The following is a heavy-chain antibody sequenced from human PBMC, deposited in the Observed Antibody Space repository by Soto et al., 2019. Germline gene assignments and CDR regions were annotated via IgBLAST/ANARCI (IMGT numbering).Heavy chain of an antibody. J-gene: IGHJ4*02. V-gene: IGHV4-39*01. Sequence: QLQLQESGPGLVKPSETLSLTCAVSGGSISSSSYYWGWIRQPPGKGLEWIGSIYYSGSTYYTPSLQSRVAISVDTSKNQCSLKLNSVTAADTAVYYCARRTVNIRTFYSGLKTHCFDYWGQGTLVTVSS. CDR3: ARRTVNIRTFYSGLKTHCFDY. CDR1: GGSISSSSYY. D-gene: IGHD6-19*01. CDR2: IYYSGST.